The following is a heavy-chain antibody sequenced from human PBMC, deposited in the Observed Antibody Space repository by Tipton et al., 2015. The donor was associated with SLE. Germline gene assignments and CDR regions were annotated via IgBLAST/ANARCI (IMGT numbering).Heavy chain of an antibody. J-gene: IGHJ4*02. CDR3: ASIGYSGYVGGDY. CDR1: GNTFTNYY. CDR2: INPPNGIT. V-gene: IGHV1-2*06. D-gene: IGHD6-25*01. Sequence: QLVQSGPEVKKPGASVKVSCKASGNTFTNYYMHWVRQAPGQGLEWMGRINPPNGITDYAQKFQGRLTLTRDSSINTVYMELTWLTYDDTALYYCASIGYSGYVGGDYWGRGTLVTVSS.